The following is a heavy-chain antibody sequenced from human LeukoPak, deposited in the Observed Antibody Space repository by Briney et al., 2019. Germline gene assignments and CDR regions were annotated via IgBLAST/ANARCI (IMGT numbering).Heavy chain of an antibody. CDR2: MNPNSGNT. Sequence: GASVKVSCKASGYPFTSYDINWVRQATGQGLEWMGWMNPNSGNTGYAQKFQGRVTMTRNTSISTAYMELSSLRSEDTAVYYCARRRTYDFWSGYYRVFDYWGQGTLVTVSS. CDR3: ARRRTYDFWSGYYRVFDY. CDR1: GYPFTSYD. V-gene: IGHV1-8*01. J-gene: IGHJ4*02. D-gene: IGHD3-3*01.